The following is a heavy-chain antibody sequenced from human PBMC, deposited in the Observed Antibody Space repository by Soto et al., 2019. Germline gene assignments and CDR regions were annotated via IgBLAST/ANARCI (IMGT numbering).Heavy chain of an antibody. J-gene: IGHJ4*02. CDR2: ISYSGST. CDR3: TDMLGQGLPRD. CDR1: GGSISSGNYY. D-gene: IGHD6-19*01. V-gene: IGHV4-30-4*01. Sequence: LSLTCTVSGGSISSGNYYWSWIRQPPGKGLEWIGFISYSGSTYYSASLKSRFTISVDTSKNQFSLNLSFVTAADTAVYYCTDMLGQGLPRDWGQGTVVTVSS.